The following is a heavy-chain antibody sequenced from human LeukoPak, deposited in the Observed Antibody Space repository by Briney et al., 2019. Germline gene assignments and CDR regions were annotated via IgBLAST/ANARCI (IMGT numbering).Heavy chain of an antibody. CDR2: IIPIFGTA. Sequence: SVKVSCKASGYTFTGYYMHWVRQAPGQGLEWMGGIIPIFGTANYAQKFQGRVTITADKSTSTAYMELSSLRSEDTAVYYCARSGGSSWYYYYYYMDVWGKGTTVTVSS. D-gene: IGHD6-13*01. J-gene: IGHJ6*03. CDR1: GYTFTGYY. V-gene: IGHV1-69*06. CDR3: ARSGGSSWYYYYYYMDV.